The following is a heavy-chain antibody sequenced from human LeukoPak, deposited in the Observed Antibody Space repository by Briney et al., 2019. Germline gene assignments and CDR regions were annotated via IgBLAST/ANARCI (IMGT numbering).Heavy chain of an antibody. Sequence: GGSLRLSCAASGFTFSSYWMTWVRQAPGKGLEWVSYISSSGSTIYYADSVKGRFTISRDNAKNSLYLQMNSLRAEDTAVYYCARETCSSTSCYDFDYWGQGTLVTVSS. J-gene: IGHJ4*02. CDR2: ISSSGSTI. V-gene: IGHV3-48*04. D-gene: IGHD2-2*01. CDR3: ARETCSSTSCYDFDY. CDR1: GFTFSSYW.